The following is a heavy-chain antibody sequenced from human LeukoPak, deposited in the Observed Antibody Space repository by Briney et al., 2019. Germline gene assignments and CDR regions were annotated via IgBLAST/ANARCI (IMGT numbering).Heavy chain of an antibody. J-gene: IGHJ6*02. CDR2: ISAYNGNT. CDR1: GYTFTSYG. CDR3: ARDKGCSSTSCYVYYYYGMDV. V-gene: IGHV1-18*01. Sequence: EASVKVSCKASGYTFTSYGISWVRQAPGQGLEWMGWISAYNGNTNYAQKLQGRVTMTTDTSTSTAYKELRSLRSDDTAVYYCARDKGCSSTSCYVYYYYGMDVWGQGTTVTVSS. D-gene: IGHD2-2*01.